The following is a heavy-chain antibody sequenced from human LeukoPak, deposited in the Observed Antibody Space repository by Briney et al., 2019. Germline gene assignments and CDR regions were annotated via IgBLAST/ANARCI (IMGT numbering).Heavy chain of an antibody. CDR2: IYYSGST. J-gene: IGHJ4*02. CDR3: ARQGIVGATDY. V-gene: IGHV4-59*08. D-gene: IGHD1-26*01. CDR1: GGSINSYY. Sequence: SETLSLTCTVSGGSINSYYWSWIRQPPGKGLEWIGYIYYSGSTNYNPSLKSRVTISVDTSKNQFSLKLSSVTAADTAVYYCARQGIVGATDYWGQGTLVTVSS.